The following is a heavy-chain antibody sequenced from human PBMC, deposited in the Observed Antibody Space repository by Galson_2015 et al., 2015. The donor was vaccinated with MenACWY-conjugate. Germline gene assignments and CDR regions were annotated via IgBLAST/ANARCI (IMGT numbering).Heavy chain of an antibody. CDR3: ARALRVGYTHDAFDM. V-gene: IGHV5-51*01. J-gene: IGHJ3*02. CDR1: GYSFSTHW. CDR2: IYPFDSET. Sequence: QSGAEVKKPGESLKISCKGFGYSFSTHWIGWVRQMPGKGLEWMGIIYPFDSETRFSPSFRGLVIISADKSITTAYLQWSSLKASDTAIYYCARALRVGYTHDAFDMWGQGTMVTVSS. D-gene: IGHD5-12*01.